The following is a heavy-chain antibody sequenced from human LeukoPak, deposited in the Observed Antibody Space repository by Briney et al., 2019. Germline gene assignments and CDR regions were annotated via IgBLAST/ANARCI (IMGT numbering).Heavy chain of an antibody. Sequence: ASVKVSCKASGYTFTGYYMHWVRQAPGQGLEWMGWINPNSGGTNYAQKFQGRVTMTRDTSISTAYMELSKLRSDDTAVYYCASLYYYDSPKLFDPWGQGTLVTVSS. CDR1: GYTFTGYY. J-gene: IGHJ5*02. D-gene: IGHD3-22*01. V-gene: IGHV1-2*02. CDR2: INPNSGGT. CDR3: ASLYYYDSPKLFDP.